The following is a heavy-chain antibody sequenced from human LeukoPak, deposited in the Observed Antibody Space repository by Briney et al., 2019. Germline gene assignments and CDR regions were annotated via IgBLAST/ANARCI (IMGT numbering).Heavy chain of an antibody. Sequence: GGSLRLSCAASGFTFSSYSMNWVCQAPGKGLEWVSYISSSSSTIYYADSVKGRFTISRDNAKNSLYLQMNSLRAEDTAVYYCARAPSGRLDYWGQGTLVTVSS. CDR3: ARAPSGRLDY. CDR1: GFTFSSYS. V-gene: IGHV3-48*01. J-gene: IGHJ4*02. D-gene: IGHD1-26*01. CDR2: ISSSSSTI.